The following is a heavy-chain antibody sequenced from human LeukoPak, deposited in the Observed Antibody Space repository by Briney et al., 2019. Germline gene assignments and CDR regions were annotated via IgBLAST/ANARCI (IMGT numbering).Heavy chain of an antibody. Sequence: GGSLRLSCAASGFTVSSNYMSWVRQAPGKGLEGVSVIYSGGSTYYADSVKGRFTISRHNSKNTLYLQMNSLRAEDTAVYYCARSGYSGYDLPYFDYWGQGTLVTVSS. J-gene: IGHJ4*02. D-gene: IGHD5-12*01. CDR3: ARSGYSGYDLPYFDY. V-gene: IGHV3-53*04. CDR1: GFTVSSNY. CDR2: IYSGGST.